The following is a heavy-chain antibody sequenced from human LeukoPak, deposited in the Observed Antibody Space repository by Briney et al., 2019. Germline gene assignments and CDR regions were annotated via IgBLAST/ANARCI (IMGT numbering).Heavy chain of an antibody. J-gene: IGHJ6*02. D-gene: IGHD3-3*01. CDR1: GFTFSSPW. V-gene: IGHV3-74*01. CDR3: ARVSTDFWSGYYDYYYYGMDV. CDR2: IDSDGSST. Sequence: TGGSLRLSCAASGFTFSSPWMHWVRQAPGKGLVWVSRIDSDGSSTSYVDSVQGRFTISRDNAKNTLYLQMNGLRAEDTAVYYCARVSTDFWSGYYDYYYYGMDVWGQGTTVTVSS.